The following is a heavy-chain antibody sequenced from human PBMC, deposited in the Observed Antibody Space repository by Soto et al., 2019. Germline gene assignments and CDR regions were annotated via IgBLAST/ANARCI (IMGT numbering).Heavy chain of an antibody. CDR3: AREIQLSVVPAGEYYFDY. J-gene: IGHJ4*02. V-gene: IGHV1-69*13. Sequence: SVKVSCKASGGTFSSYAISWVRQAPGQGLEWMGGIIPIFGTANYAQKFQGRVTITADESTSTAYMELSSLRSEDTAVYYCAREIQLSVVPAGEYYFDYWGQGTLVTVSS. CDR2: IIPIFGTA. CDR1: GGTFSSYA. D-gene: IGHD2-2*01.